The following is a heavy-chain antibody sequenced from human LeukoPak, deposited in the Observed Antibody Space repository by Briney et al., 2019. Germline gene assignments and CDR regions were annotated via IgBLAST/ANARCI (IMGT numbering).Heavy chain of an antibody. Sequence: ASVKLSCKASGYTFTGYYMHWVRQAPGQGLEWMGWINPNSGGTNYAQKFQGSVTMTRDTSISTTYMELRRLRSDDTTVHYYARAPISPPSLTDYYYNYMDVCGKASTLT. CDR2: INPNSGGT. V-gene: IGHV1-2*02. CDR1: GYTFTGYY. CDR3: ARAPISPPSLTDYYYNYMDV. D-gene: IGHD3-3*02. J-gene: IGHJ6*03.